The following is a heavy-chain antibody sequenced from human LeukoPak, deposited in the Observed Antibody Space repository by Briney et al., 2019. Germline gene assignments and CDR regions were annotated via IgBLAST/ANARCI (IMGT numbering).Heavy chain of an antibody. Sequence: ASVKVSCKASGYTFTSYDINWVRQATGQGLEWMGWMNPNSGSTGYAQKFQGRVTMTRNTSISTAYMELSSLRSEDTAVYYCARDRRTGKLDSSFPYWGQGTLVTVSS. V-gene: IGHV1-8*01. CDR3: ARDRRTGKLDSSFPY. CDR2: MNPNSGST. D-gene: IGHD6-13*01. CDR1: GYTFTSYD. J-gene: IGHJ4*02.